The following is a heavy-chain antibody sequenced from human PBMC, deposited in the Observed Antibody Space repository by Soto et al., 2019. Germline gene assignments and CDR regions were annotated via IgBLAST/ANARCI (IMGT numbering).Heavy chain of an antibody. J-gene: IGHJ3*02. Sequence: QFQLQESGPGLVRPSETLSLTCSVSGGSFSSPNYYWGWIRQAPGKGLEWIGSIYHNGRTYYNPSLHTPISMSIDTSTNQFSLNVRSVTAADTAVYYCAKIGLEYYASSGFSFHDAFEIWGQGTKVIVSS. V-gene: IGHV4-39*01. CDR1: GGSFSSPNYY. CDR2: IYHNGRT. CDR3: AKIGLEYYASSGFSFHDAFEI. D-gene: IGHD3-22*01.